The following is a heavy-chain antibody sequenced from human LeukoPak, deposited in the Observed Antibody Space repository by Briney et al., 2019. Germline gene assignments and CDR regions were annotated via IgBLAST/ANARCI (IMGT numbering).Heavy chain of an antibody. D-gene: IGHD3-22*01. Sequence: PGGSLRLSCAVSGFTFSSYAMHWVRQAPGKGLEWVAATSYDESNKYYADSVKGRFTISRDNSKNTLYLQMNSLRAEDTAVYYCARTSGDDSGYYHDFWGQGTLVTVSS. J-gene: IGHJ4*02. V-gene: IGHV3-30-3*01. CDR2: TSYDESNK. CDR1: GFTFSSYA. CDR3: ARTSGDDSGYYHDF.